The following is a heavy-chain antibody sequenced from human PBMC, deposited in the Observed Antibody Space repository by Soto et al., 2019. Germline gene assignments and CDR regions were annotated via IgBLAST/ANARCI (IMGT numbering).Heavy chain of an antibody. Sequence: QVQLQESDAGLVKASQTPSLTCTVSGGSVSSGAYYWTWIRQRPGKGLEWIGYIYYSGSTYYSPSLKSRLSISLDTSKNQFSVRLSSVTAADTAMYYCARARLRAVYAFDIWGQGTMVTVSS. CDR2: IYYSGST. J-gene: IGHJ3*02. CDR3: ARARLRAVYAFDI. V-gene: IGHV4-31*03. D-gene: IGHD5-12*01. CDR1: GGSVSSGAYY.